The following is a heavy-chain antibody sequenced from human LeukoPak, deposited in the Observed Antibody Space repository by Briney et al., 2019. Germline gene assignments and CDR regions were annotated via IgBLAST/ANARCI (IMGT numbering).Heavy chain of an antibody. CDR1: GFTFSRYW. Sequence: PGGSLRLSCAASGFTFSRYWMSWVRQAPGKGLEWVANIKQDGSEKYYVDSVKGRFTISRDNAKNSLYLQMNSLRAEDTAVYYCASQITMIGRFDPWGQGTLVTVSS. CDR2: IKQDGSEK. J-gene: IGHJ5*02. V-gene: IGHV3-7*01. D-gene: IGHD3-22*01. CDR3: ASQITMIGRFDP.